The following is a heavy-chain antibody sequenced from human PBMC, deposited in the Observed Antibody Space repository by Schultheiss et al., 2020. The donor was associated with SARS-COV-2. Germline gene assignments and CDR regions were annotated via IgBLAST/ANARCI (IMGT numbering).Heavy chain of an antibody. V-gene: IGHV3-7*03. J-gene: IGHJ4*02. CDR1: GFTFSNYW. CDR3: ARDRGQQVV. D-gene: IGHD6-13*01. Sequence: GSLRLSCASSGFTFSNYWMSWVRQAPGKGLEWVANIKQDGNEKYYVDSVKGRFTISRDNAKNSLYLQMNSLRAEDTAVYYCARDRGQQVVWGQGTLVTVSS. CDR2: IKQDGNEK.